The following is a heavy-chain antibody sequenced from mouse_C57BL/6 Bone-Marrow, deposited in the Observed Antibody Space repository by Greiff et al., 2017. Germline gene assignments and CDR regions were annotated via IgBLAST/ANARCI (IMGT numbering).Heavy chain of an antibody. CDR1: GYTFTSYW. J-gene: IGHJ2*01. CDR3: ARPWVFDY. D-gene: IGHD4-1*01. CDR2: IDPSDSYT. Sequence: QVQLQQSGAELVRPGTSVKLSCKASGYTFTSYWMHWVKQRPGQGLEWIGVIDPSDSYTNYNQKFKGKATLTVDTSSSTAYMQLSSLTSEDSAVYYCARPWVFDYWGQGTTLTVSS. V-gene: IGHV1-59*01.